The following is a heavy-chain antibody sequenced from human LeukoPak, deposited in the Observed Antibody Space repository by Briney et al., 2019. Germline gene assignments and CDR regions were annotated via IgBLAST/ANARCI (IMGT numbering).Heavy chain of an antibody. CDR2: INHSGST. V-gene: IGHV4-34*01. D-gene: IGHD1-26*01. CDR1: GGSFSGYY. Sequence: SETLALTCAVYGGSFSGYYWSWIRQPPGKGLEWIGEINHSGSTDYNPSLKSRVTISVDTSKNQFSLKLSSATAADTAVYYCARIRWELRGFDYWGQGTLVTVSS. CDR3: ARIRWELRGFDY. J-gene: IGHJ4*02.